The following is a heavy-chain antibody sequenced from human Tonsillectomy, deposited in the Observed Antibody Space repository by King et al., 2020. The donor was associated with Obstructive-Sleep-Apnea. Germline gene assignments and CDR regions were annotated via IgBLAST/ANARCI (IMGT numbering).Heavy chain of an antibody. D-gene: IGHD2-15*01. Sequence: VQLQESGPGLVKPSETLSLTCTVSGGSISSYYWSWIRQPAGKGLEWIGRIYTSGSTNYNPSLKSRVTMSADTSKNQFSLKLSSVTAADTAVYYCARDLNQYCSGGSCRNYYGMDVWGQGTTVIASS. CDR3: ARDLNQYCSGGSCRNYYGMDV. J-gene: IGHJ6*02. CDR2: IYTSGST. V-gene: IGHV4-4*07. CDR1: GGSISSYY.